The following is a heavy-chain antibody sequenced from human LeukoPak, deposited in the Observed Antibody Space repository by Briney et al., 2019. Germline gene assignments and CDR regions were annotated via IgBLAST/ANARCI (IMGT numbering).Heavy chain of an antibody. CDR1: GYSFTSYW. CDR2: IYPGDSDT. Sequence: GESLKISCKGSGYSFTSYWIGWVRQMPVKGMEWMGIIYPGDSDTRYSPSFQCKVTISADKSISTAYLQWSSLKASDTAMYYCARADVPNWFDPWGQGTLVTVSS. V-gene: IGHV5-51*01. J-gene: IGHJ5*02. CDR3: ARADVPNWFDP.